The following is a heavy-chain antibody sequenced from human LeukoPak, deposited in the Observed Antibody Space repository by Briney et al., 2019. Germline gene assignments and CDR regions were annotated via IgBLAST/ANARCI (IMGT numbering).Heavy chain of an antibody. J-gene: IGHJ6*03. Sequence: GASVKVSCKASGYTLTSHGINWVRQAPGQGLEWMGWINPNSGKTGFAQKFQGRVTLTRNTSISTAYMELSRLRSEDTAVYYCARIGGDFFYYYMDVWGKGTTVTVSS. CDR2: INPNSGKT. CDR1: GYTLTSHG. CDR3: ARIGGDFFYYYMDV. V-gene: IGHV1-8*01. D-gene: IGHD3-10*01.